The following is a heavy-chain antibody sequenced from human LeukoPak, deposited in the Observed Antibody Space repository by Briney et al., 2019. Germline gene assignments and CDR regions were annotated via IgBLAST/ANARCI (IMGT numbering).Heavy chain of an antibody. CDR2: TCGSGAAT. V-gene: IGHV3-23*01. D-gene: IGHD3-22*01. Sequence: GGSLRLSCAASGFTFNTYGMNWVRQAPGKGLEWVSGTCGSGAATYYVDSVKGRFTISRDNSKNILYLQMNSLRAEDTAIYYCARDLRICPRKYDSSSHPFDYWGQGTLVTVSS. CDR3: ARDLRICPRKYDSSSHPFDY. CDR1: GFTFNTYG. J-gene: IGHJ4*02.